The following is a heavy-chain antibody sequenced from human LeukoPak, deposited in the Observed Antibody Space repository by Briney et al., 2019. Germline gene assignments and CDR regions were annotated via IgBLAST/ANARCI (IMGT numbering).Heavy chain of an antibody. CDR3: ARAPRRIVATIGPFDY. D-gene: IGHD5-12*01. Sequence: SETLSLTCVVYGGSFSGYYWSWIRQHPGKGLEWIGEINHSGSTNYNPSLKSRVTISVDTSKNQFSLTLSSVTAADTAVYYCARAPRRIVATIGPFDYWGQGTLVTVSS. CDR1: GGSFSGYY. CDR2: INHSGST. J-gene: IGHJ4*02. V-gene: IGHV4-34*01.